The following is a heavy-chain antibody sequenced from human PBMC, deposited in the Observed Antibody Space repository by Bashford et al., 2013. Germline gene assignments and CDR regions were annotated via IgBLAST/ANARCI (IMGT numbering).Heavy chain of an antibody. V-gene: IGHV3-30-3*01. CDR3: SREPEALAAFDH. Sequence: GGSLRLSCAASGFTFSLYTMHWVRQAPGKGLEWVALISSDDSHKSYADSVKGRFTISRDNSKNTMFLQMSSLKREDTAVYFCSREPEALAAFDHWGPGSLVTVSS. CDR1: GFTFSLYT. D-gene: IGHD2-15*01. J-gene: IGHJ5*02. CDR2: ISSDDSHK.